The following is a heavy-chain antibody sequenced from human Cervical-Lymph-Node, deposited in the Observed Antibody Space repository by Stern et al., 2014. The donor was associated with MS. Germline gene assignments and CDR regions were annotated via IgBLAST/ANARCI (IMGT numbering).Heavy chain of an antibody. CDR3: AKDKSRQLGLFDHYYYGMDV. Sequence: QLVESGGGFVQPGGSLRISFAASGFTFGGYVMHLVRQAPGKGLEWGSGIRWTSGYIGYADSVKGRFTISRDNAKNSLYLQMNSLRPEDTAVYFCAKDKSRQLGLFDHYYYGMDVWGQGATVTVSS. J-gene: IGHJ6*02. V-gene: IGHV3-9*01. CDR1: GFTFGGYV. CDR2: IRWTSGYI. D-gene: IGHD6-6*01.